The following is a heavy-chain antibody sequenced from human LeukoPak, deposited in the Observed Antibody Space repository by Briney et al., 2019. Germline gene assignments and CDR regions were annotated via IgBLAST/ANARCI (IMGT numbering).Heavy chain of an antibody. CDR2: IRSKANSYAT. D-gene: IGHD2-2*01. J-gene: IGHJ5*02. CDR1: GFTFSGSA. CDR3: AKYCISADCYANWFGP. Sequence: PGGSLKLSCAASGFTFSGSAIHWVRQASGIGLEWLGRIRSKANSYATAYAASVNGRFTISRDDSQNTAYLQMNSLKTEDTAVYYCAKYCISADCYANWFGPWGRGTLVTVSS. V-gene: IGHV3-73*01.